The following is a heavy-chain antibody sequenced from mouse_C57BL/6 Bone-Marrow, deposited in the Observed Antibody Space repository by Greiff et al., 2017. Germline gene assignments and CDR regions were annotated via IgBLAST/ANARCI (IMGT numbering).Heavy chain of an antibody. J-gene: IGHJ3*01. V-gene: IGHV2-2*01. CDR1: GFSLTSYG. D-gene: IGHD3-2*02. Sequence: QVQLKQSGPGLVQPSPSLSITCTVSGFSLTSYGVHWVRQSPGKGLEWLGVIWSGGSTDYNAAFISRLSISKDNSNCQVFFKMNSMQADDTAIDYCARGDSSGSWFAYWGQGTLVTVSA. CDR3: ARGDSSGSWFAY. CDR2: IWSGGST.